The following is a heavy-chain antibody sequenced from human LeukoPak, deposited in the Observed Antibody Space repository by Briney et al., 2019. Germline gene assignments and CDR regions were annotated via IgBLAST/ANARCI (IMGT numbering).Heavy chain of an antibody. CDR2: IRNKANSYTT. V-gene: IGHV3-72*01. J-gene: IGHJ4*02. D-gene: IGHD3-22*01. Sequence: GGSLRLSCAASGFTFSDYNMNWVRQAPGKGLEWVGRIRNKANSYTTEYAASVKGRFTISRDDSKNSLYLQMNSLKTEDTAVYYCARDIRPLQGRFYYNDWGQGTLVTVSS. CDR3: ARDIRPLQGRFYYND. CDR1: GFTFSDYN.